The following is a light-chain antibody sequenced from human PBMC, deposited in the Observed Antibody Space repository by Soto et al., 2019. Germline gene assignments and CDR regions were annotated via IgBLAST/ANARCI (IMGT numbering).Light chain of an antibody. Sequence: DIVMTQSPDSLAVSLGERATINCKSSQSVLYRSNNKNYLAWYQQKPGQPPKLLIYWASTRESGVPDRLSGSGSGTDFTLTISSLQAEDVAVYYCQQYYSAPITFGQGTRLEIK. J-gene: IGKJ5*01. V-gene: IGKV4-1*01. CDR1: QSVLYRSNNKNY. CDR2: WAS. CDR3: QQYYSAPIT.